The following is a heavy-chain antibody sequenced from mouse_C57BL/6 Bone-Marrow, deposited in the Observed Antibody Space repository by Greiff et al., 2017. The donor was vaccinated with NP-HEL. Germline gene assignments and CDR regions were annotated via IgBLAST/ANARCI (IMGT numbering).Heavy chain of an antibody. CDR3: ARGGGYSAWFAY. J-gene: IGHJ3*01. Sequence: VQLQQSGAELVRPGSSVKLSCKASGYTFTSYWMDWVKQRPGQGLEWIGNIYPSDSETHYNQKFKDKATLTVDKSSSTAYMQLSSLTSEDSAVYYCARGGGYSAWFAYWGQGTLVTVSA. CDR2: IYPSDSET. CDR1: GYTFTSYW. D-gene: IGHD2-3*01. V-gene: IGHV1-61*01.